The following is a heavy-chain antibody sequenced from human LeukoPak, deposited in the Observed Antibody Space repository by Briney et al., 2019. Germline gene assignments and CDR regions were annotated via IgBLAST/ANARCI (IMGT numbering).Heavy chain of an antibody. CDR3: AAGYSSSWAAFDI. V-gene: IGHV3-23*01. CDR2: ISGSGGST. D-gene: IGHD6-13*01. Sequence: GGSLRLSCAASGFTFSSYAMSWVRQAPGKGLEWVSAISGSGGSTYYADSVKGRFTISRDNAKNSLYLQMNSLRAEDTAVYYCAAGYSSSWAAFDIWGQGTMVTVSS. J-gene: IGHJ3*02. CDR1: GFTFSSYA.